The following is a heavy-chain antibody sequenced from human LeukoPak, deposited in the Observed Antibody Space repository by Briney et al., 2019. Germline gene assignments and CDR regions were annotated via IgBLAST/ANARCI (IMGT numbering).Heavy chain of an antibody. CDR1: GFTFSSYA. CDR2: TRGSGDRT. J-gene: IGHJ4*02. CDR3: AKVSRRGYSGYDFWDY. D-gene: IGHD5-12*01. V-gene: IGHV3-23*01. Sequence: GGSLRLSCAASGFTFSSYAMSWVRQAPGKGLEWVSATRGSGDRTHYADSVKGRFTISRDNSKNTLYLQMNSLRAEDTAVYYCAKVSRRGYSGYDFWDYWGQGTLVTVSS.